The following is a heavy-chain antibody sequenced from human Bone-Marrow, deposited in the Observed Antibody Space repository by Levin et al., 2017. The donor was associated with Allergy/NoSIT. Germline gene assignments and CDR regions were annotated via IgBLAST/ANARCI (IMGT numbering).Heavy chain of an antibody. Sequence: GGSLRLSCAASGFTLDDYAIHWVRQVPGKGLEWVSGISWNSGTIGYADSVKGRFTISRDNAKNSLYLQMNSLRTEDTALYYCAKDTSGWGGAFDIWGQGTRVTVSS. CDR3: AKDTSGWGGAFDI. CDR2: ISWNSGTI. D-gene: IGHD6-19*01. J-gene: IGHJ3*02. CDR1: GFTLDDYA. V-gene: IGHV3-9*01.